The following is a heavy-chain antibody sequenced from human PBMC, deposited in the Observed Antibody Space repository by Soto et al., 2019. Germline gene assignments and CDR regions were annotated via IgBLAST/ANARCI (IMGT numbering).Heavy chain of an antibody. Sequence: GGSLRLSCAASGFTFSSYGMHWVRQAPGKGLEWVAVISYDGSNKYYADSVKGRFTISRDNSKNTLYLQMNSLRAEDAAVYYCAKSPTVPVLLKLNWFDPWGQGTLVTVSS. CDR2: ISYDGSNK. J-gene: IGHJ5*02. CDR3: AKSPTVPVLLKLNWFDP. D-gene: IGHD3-10*01. CDR1: GFTFSSYG. V-gene: IGHV3-30*18.